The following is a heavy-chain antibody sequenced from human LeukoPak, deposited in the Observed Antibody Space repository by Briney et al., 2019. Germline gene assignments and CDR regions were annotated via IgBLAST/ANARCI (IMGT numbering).Heavy chain of an antibody. V-gene: IGHV3-74*01. CDR2: INADEDRA. D-gene: IGHD5-18*01. CDR3: ARVSGYSYGPTDY. Sequence: GGSLRLSCAASGFTFSDYWMHWVRQAPGKGLVWVSHINADEDRAAYADSVKGRFTISRDNSKNTLYLQMNSLRAEDTAVYYCARVSGYSYGPTDYWGQGTLVTVSS. CDR1: GFTFSDYW. J-gene: IGHJ4*02.